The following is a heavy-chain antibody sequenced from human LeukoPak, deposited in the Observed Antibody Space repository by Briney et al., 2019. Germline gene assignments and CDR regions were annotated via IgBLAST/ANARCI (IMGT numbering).Heavy chain of an antibody. CDR2: ISYDGGNE. J-gene: IGHJ4*02. V-gene: IGHV3-30*04. Sequence: PGGSLRLSCAASGFTFSSYAMHWVRQAPGKGLEWVSVISYDGGNEYYADSVKGRLTISRDNSKNTLYLQMNSLRAEDTAVYYCARGLAYYYDTSAYLFDDWGQGTLVTVSS. CDR1: GFTFSSYA. CDR3: ARGLAYYYDTSAYLFDD. D-gene: IGHD3-22*01.